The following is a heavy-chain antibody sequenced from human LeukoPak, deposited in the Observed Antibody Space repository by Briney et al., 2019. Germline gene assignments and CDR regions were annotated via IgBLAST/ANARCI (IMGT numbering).Heavy chain of an antibody. V-gene: IGHV1-8*03. CDR2: MNPNSGNT. D-gene: IGHD3-22*01. J-gene: IGHJ4*02. Sequence: ASVKVSCKASGYTFTSYDINWVRQATGQGLEWMGWMNPNSGNTGYAQKFQGRVTITRNTSISTAYMELSSLRSEDTAVYYCARAPTGYYYDSSGYYYGYWGQGTLVTVSS. CDR1: GYTFTSYD. CDR3: ARAPTGYYYDSSGYYYGY.